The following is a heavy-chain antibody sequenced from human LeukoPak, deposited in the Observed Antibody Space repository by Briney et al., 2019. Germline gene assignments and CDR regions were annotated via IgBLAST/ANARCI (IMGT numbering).Heavy chain of an antibody. J-gene: IGHJ5*02. D-gene: IGHD2-2*02. V-gene: IGHV1-69*13. CDR3: ARDRPGRYCSNTSCYTASPFDP. CDR2: IIPKFAIA. Sequence: SVKVSCKASRGTFSNYAISWVRQAPGQGLEWMGQIIPKFAIAHYAQKFQGRVTITADESTSTAYLELSSLRSEDTAVYYCARDRPGRYCSNTSCYTASPFDPWGQGTLVIVSS. CDR1: RGTFSNYA.